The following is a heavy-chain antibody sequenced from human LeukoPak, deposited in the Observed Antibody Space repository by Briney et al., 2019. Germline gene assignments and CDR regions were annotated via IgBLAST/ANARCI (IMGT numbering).Heavy chain of an antibody. J-gene: IGHJ5*02. V-gene: IGHV4-4*09. CDR1: GGSISSYY. D-gene: IGHD3-16*01. CDR3: ARGPIMITVTRLSAWFDP. Sequence: SETLSLTCTVSGGSISSYYWSWIRQPPGKGLEWIGYIYTSGSTDYNPSLKSRVTISVDTSKNQFSLKLSSVTAADTAVYYCARGPIMITVTRLSAWFDPWGQGTLVTVSS. CDR2: IYTSGST.